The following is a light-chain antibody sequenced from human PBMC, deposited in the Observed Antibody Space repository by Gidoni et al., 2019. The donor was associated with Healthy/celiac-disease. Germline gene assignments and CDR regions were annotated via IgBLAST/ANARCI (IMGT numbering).Light chain of an antibody. CDR2: EGS. J-gene: IGLJ3*02. CDR1: SSDVGSYNL. V-gene: IGLV2-23*01. Sequence: QSAPTQPASVARSPGQSITLSCPETSSDVGSYNLVSWAQQHPVKAPKLMIDEGSKRPSGVSNGFSGSKSGNTASLTISGLQAEDEADYYCCSYAGSRVFGGGTKLTVL. CDR3: CSYAGSRV.